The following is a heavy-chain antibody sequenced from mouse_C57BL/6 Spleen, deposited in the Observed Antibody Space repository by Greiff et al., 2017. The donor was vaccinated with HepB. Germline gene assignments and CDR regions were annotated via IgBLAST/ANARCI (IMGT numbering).Heavy chain of an antibody. CDR3: ASGGWYDSYWYFDV. J-gene: IGHJ1*03. Sequence: VQLKQSGAELVKPGASVKISCKASGYAFSSYWMNWVKQRPGKGLEWIGQIYPGDGDTNYNGKFKGKATLTADKSSSTAYMQLSSLTSEDSAVYFCASGGWYDSYWYFDVWGTGTTVTVSS. CDR2: IYPGDGDT. D-gene: IGHD1-1*02. CDR1: GYAFSSYW. V-gene: IGHV1-80*01.